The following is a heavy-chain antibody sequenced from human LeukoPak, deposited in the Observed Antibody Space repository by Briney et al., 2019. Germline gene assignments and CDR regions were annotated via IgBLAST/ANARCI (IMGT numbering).Heavy chain of an antibody. Sequence: GGSLRLSCAASGFTFSNYSINWVRQAPGKGLEWVSYISGTSNTIYYADSVKGRFTISRDNAKNSLFLQMNSLRVEDTALYYCANEFRGYSYGDALHMWGQGTRVTVSS. CDR3: ANEFRGYSYGDALHM. J-gene: IGHJ3*02. CDR2: ISGTSNTI. V-gene: IGHV3-48*04. D-gene: IGHD5-12*01. CDR1: GFTFSNYS.